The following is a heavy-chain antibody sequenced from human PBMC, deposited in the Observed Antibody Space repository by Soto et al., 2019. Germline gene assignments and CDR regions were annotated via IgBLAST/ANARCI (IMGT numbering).Heavy chain of an antibody. V-gene: IGHV3-21*01. D-gene: IGHD4-17*01. CDR3: ARAIPGDYGIDY. Sequence: GGSLRLSCAASGFTFSSYSMNWVRQAPGKGLEWVSSISSSSSYIYYADSVKGRFTISRDNAKNSLYLQMNSLRAEDTAVYYCARAIPGDYGIDYWGQGTLVTVSS. CDR2: ISSSSSYI. CDR1: GFTFSSYS. J-gene: IGHJ4*02.